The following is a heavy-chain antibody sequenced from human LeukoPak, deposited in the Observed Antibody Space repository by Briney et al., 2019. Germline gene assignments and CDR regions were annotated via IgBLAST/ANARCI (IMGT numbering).Heavy chain of an antibody. CDR2: INPNSGGT. V-gene: IGHV1-2*06. Sequence: ASVKVSCKASGYTFTGYYMHWVRQAPGQGLEWMGRINPNSGGTNYAQKFQGRVTMTRDTSISTAYMELSRLRSDDTAVYYCARGYYDSSGLYPPFDPWGRGTLVTVSS. CDR1: GYTFTGYY. CDR3: ARGYYDSSGLYPPFDP. D-gene: IGHD3-22*01. J-gene: IGHJ5*02.